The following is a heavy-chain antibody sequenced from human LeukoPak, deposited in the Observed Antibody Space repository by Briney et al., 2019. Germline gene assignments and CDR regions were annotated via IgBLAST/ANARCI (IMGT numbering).Heavy chain of an antibody. J-gene: IGHJ3*02. Sequence: PGGSLRLSCAASGFTFSSYAMSWVRQAPGKGLEWVSAISGSGGSTYYADSVKGRFTISRDNSKNTLYLQMNSLRAEDTAVYYCAEVRVDTAMDGYDAFDIWGQGTMVTVSS. D-gene: IGHD5-18*01. V-gene: IGHV3-23*01. CDR3: AEVRVDTAMDGYDAFDI. CDR1: GFTFSSYA. CDR2: ISGSGGST.